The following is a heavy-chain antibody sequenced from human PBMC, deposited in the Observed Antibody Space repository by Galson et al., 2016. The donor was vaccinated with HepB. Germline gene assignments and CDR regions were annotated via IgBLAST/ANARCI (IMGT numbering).Heavy chain of an antibody. CDR3: AREHPLHLIWFGDSMPKYYRGMDD. CDR1: GFTFSDYA. D-gene: IGHD3-10*01. CDR2: SGAYEGNT. J-gene: IGHJ6*02. V-gene: IGHV1-18*01. Sequence: SVKVSCKASGFTFSDYAISWVRQAPGQGLEWMGWSGAYEGNTKYSQKLQGRVTMTADTSASTAYMGLRSVRSDDSAVYYCAREHPLHLIWFGDSMPKYYRGMDDWGQGTTVTVSS.